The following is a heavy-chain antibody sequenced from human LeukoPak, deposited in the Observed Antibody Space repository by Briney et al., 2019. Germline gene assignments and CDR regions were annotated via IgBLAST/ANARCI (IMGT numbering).Heavy chain of an antibody. Sequence: GGSLRLSCGASAFTFSTDNMNWVRQAPGKGLEWLSYFSSSSGIIYYADSVRGRFTVSRDTAKNSVFLQMDSLRDDETAVYYCARGVSGSYSPFDYWGQGTLVTVSS. D-gene: IGHD1-26*01. CDR3: ARGVSGSYSPFDY. J-gene: IGHJ4*02. V-gene: IGHV3-48*02. CDR2: FSSSSGII. CDR1: AFTFSTDN.